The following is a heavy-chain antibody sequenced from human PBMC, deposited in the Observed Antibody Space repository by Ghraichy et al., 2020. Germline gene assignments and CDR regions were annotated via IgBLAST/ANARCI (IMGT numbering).Heavy chain of an antibody. V-gene: IGHV4-4*07. CDR3: ARDRRYSTLADWYFDL. J-gene: IGHJ2*01. CDR1: GGSISSYY. Sequence: SQTISLPCTVSGGSISSYYWSWIRQPAGKGLEWIGRIYTSGSTNYNPSLKSRVTMSVDTSKNQFSLKLSSVTAADTAVYYCARDRRYSTLADWYFDLWGRGTLVTVSS. CDR2: IYTSGST. D-gene: IGHD1-26*01.